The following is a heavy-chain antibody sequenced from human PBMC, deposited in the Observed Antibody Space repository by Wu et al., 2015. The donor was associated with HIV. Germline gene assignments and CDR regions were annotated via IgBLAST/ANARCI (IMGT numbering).Heavy chain of an antibody. D-gene: IGHD3-9*01. J-gene: IGHJ4*02. V-gene: IGHV1-18*01. Sequence: QVQLVQSGAEVKKPGASVKVSCKASGYTFTSYGISWVRQAPGQGLEWMGWISAYNGNTNYAQKLQGRVTMTTDTSTSTAYMELRSLRSDDTAVYYCARSLNYDILTGYSTEHDYWGQGTLVTVSS. CDR2: ISAYNGNT. CDR3: ARSLNYDILTGYSTEHDY. CDR1: GYTFTSYG.